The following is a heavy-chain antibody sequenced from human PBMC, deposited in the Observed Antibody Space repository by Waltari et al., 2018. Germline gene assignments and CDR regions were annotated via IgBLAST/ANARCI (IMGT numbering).Heavy chain of an antibody. CDR1: GDSTSNYY. Sequence: QVHLLQSGPGLVKPSETLSLTCNVPGDSTSNYYWSWIRQPPGKGLQWIGYRYYSGTTSYNPSLKSRVTISLDTSKNQVALKLSSVTAADTAVYYCARGLAAPAMGFAYDIWGQGTLVTVSS. D-gene: IGHD6-6*01. V-gene: IGHV4-59*01. J-gene: IGHJ3*02. CDR2: RYYSGTT. CDR3: ARGLAAPAMGFAYDI.